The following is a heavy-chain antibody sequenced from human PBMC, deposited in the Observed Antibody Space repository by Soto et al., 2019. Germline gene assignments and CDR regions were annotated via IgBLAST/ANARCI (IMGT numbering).Heavy chain of an antibody. CDR1: GGSFNSGDYH. Sequence: VQLQESGPGLVKPSQTLFLTCTVSGGSFNSGDYHWNWIRQSPGKGLEWIGYIYYSGGTYYNPSLKSRLLISVGTSKNQSSLTLSSVTAADTAVYYCAVSSGYSTYFFDSWGPGTLVTVSS. CDR3: AVSSGYSTYFFDS. V-gene: IGHV4-30-4*01. CDR2: IYYSGGT. J-gene: IGHJ4*02. D-gene: IGHD3-22*01.